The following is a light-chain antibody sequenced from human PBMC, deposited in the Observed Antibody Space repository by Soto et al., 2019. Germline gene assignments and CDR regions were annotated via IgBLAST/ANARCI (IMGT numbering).Light chain of an antibody. Sequence: EVGWTKSPGTLSLSPGQRVTLSGRARQRFSGSSLAWYQQKPDQAPRLLIYSASIRPPGIPVRFSGSGSGTHFTLTVSRLEPDAFAVYYCQPYGGSPITFGQGTRLEIK. V-gene: IGKV3-20*01. J-gene: IGKJ5*01. CDR3: QPYGGSPIT. CDR2: SAS. CDR1: QRFSGSS.